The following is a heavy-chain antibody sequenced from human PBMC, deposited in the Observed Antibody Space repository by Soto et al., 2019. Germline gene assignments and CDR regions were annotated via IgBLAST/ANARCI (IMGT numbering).Heavy chain of an antibody. Sequence: GGSLRLSCAASGFTFSSYGMHWVRQAPGKGLEWVAVISYDGSNKYYADSVKGRFTISRDNSKNTLYLQMNSLRAEDTAVYYCAKDSLEASYDFWSGYSKRYYYYYMDVWGKGTTVTVSS. J-gene: IGHJ6*03. CDR1: GFTFSSYG. V-gene: IGHV3-30*18. CDR3: AKDSLEASYDFWSGYSKRYYYYYMDV. D-gene: IGHD3-3*01. CDR2: ISYDGSNK.